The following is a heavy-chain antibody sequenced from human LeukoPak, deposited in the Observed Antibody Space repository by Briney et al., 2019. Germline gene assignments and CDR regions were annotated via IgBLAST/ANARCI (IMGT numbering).Heavy chain of an antibody. CDR3: ARDPYCSGGSCYEDYFDY. CDR2: ISSSSSYI. D-gene: IGHD2-15*01. V-gene: IGHV3-21*01. CDR1: GFTFSSYS. Sequence: GGSLRLSCAASGFTFSSYSMNWVRQAPGKGLEWFSSISSSSSYIYYADSVKGRFTISRDNAKNSLYLQMNSLRAEDTAVYYCARDPYCSGGSCYEDYFDYWGQGTLVTVSS. J-gene: IGHJ4*02.